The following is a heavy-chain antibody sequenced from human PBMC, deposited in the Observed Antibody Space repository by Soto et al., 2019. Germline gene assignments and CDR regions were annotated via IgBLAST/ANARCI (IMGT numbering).Heavy chain of an antibody. CDR1: GFTFSSYP. Sequence: GSLRLSCTASGFTFSSYPMTWVRQAPGKGLEWVSAISGGGYSTYYADSVKGRFTISRDNSKNTLDLQMNSLRAEDTAVYYCAREENYYDSSGSHSFGYWGQGTRVTVSS. CDR2: ISGGGYST. D-gene: IGHD3-22*01. V-gene: IGHV3-23*01. J-gene: IGHJ4*02. CDR3: AREENYYDSSGSHSFGY.